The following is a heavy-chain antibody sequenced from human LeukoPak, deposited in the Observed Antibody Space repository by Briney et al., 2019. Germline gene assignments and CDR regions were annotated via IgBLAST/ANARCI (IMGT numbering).Heavy chain of an antibody. CDR3: ARVSSGVYFDY. D-gene: IGHD2-15*01. V-gene: IGHV4-59*01. Sequence: PSETLSLTCTVSASSISSYYWSWVRQPPGQGLELIGYIYYSGSTNYNPSLKSRVTISVDTSKNQFTLKLSSVTAADTAVYYCARVSSGVYFDYWGQGTLVTVSS. J-gene: IGHJ4*02. CDR2: IYYSGST. CDR1: ASSISSYY.